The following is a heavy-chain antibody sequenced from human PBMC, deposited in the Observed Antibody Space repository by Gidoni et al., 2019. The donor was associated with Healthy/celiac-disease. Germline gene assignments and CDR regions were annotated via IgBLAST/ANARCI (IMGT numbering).Heavy chain of an antibody. J-gene: IGHJ3*02. V-gene: IGHV3-7*01. CDR1: GFTFSRYW. CDR3: ARATRPKYSGYRGGDAFDI. D-gene: IGHD5-12*01. CDR2: IKQDGSEK. Sequence: EVQLVESGGGLVQPGGSLRLSCAASGFTFSRYWMSWVRQAPGKGLEWVANIKQDGSEKYYVDSVKGRFTISRDNAKNSLYLQMNSLRAEDTAVYYCARATRPKYSGYRGGDAFDIWGQGTMVTVSS.